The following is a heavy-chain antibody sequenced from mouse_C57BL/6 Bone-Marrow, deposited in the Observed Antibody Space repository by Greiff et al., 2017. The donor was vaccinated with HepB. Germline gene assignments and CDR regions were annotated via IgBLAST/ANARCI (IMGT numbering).Heavy chain of an antibody. CDR1: GFTFSDYG. CDR3: ARDSNYVGRYFDV. V-gene: IGHV5-17*01. CDR2: ISSGSSTI. J-gene: IGHJ1*03. Sequence: DVKLVESGGGLVKPGGSLKLSCAASGFTFSDYGMHWVRQAPEKGLEWVAYISSGSSTIYYADTVKGRFTISRDNAKNTLFLQMTSLRSEDTAMYYCARDSNYVGRYFDVWGTGTTVTVSS. D-gene: IGHD2-5*01.